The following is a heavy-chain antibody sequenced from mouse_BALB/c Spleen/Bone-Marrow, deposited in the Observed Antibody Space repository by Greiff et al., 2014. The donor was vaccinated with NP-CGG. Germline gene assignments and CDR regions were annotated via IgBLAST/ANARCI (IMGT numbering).Heavy chain of an antibody. CDR3: ARFGRYYFDY. V-gene: IGHV1-54*01. CDR1: GYAFTNYL. CDR2: INPGSGGA. Sequence: VQLQQSGAELVRPGTAVNVSCKASGYAFTNYLIEWVKQRPGQGLEWIGVINPGSGGANYNEKFKGKATLTADKSSSTAYMQLSSLTSDDPAAYFCARFGRYYFDYWGQGTTLTVSS. J-gene: IGHJ2*01.